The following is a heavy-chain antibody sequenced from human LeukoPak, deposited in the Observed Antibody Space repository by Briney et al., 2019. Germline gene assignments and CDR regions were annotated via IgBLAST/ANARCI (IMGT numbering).Heavy chain of an antibody. CDR2: IDHSGST. Sequence: SETLSLTCAVYGGSFSGSSWSWIRQPPGKGLEWIGEIDHSGSTNYNPSLKSRVTISVDTSKNQFSLKLSSVTAADTAVYYCARGAHDSYDSLDFDYWGQGTLVTVSS. V-gene: IGHV4-34*01. D-gene: IGHD5-18*01. CDR3: ARGAHDSYDSLDFDY. J-gene: IGHJ4*02. CDR1: GGSFSGSS.